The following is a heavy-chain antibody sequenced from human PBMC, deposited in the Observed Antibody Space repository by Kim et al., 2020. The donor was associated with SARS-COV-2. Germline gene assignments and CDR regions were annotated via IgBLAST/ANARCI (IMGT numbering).Heavy chain of an antibody. CDR3: ARVRFRDYYRGP. Sequence: NYNPSLKSRVTISVDTSKNQFSLKLSSVTAADTAVYYCARVRFRDYYRGPWGQGTLVTVSS. J-gene: IGHJ5*02. D-gene: IGHD3-10*01. V-gene: IGHV4-34*01.